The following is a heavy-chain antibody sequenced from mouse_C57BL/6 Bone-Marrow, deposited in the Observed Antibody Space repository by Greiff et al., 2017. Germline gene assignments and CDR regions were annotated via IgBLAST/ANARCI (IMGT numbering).Heavy chain of an antibody. CDR2: IDPENGDT. V-gene: IGHV14-4*01. CDR3: TLDGYYEGFDY. Sequence: EVQLQQSGAELVRPGASVKLSCTASGFNIKDDYMHWVKQRPEQGLEWIGWIDPENGDTESASKLQGKATLTADKSSNTAYLQRSSLTSEDTAVFYCTLDGYYEGFDYWGQGTTLTDAS. J-gene: IGHJ2*01. D-gene: IGHD2-3*01. CDR1: GFNIKDDY.